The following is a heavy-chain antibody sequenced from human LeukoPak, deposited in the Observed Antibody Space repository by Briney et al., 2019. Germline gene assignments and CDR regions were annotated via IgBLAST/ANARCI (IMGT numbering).Heavy chain of an antibody. CDR1: GFTFSSYW. Sequence: GGSLRLSCAASGFTFSSYWMSWVRQAPGKGLEWVSYISGSSTYIYYADSVKGRYTISRDNAKNSLYLQMNSLRAEDTAVYYCARAEIDCSGGSCYSYYFDYWGQGTLVTVSS. J-gene: IGHJ4*02. CDR2: ISGSSTYI. V-gene: IGHV3-21*01. CDR3: ARAEIDCSGGSCYSYYFDY. D-gene: IGHD2-15*01.